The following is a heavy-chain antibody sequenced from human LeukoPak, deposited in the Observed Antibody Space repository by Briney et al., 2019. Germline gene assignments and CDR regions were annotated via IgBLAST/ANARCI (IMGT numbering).Heavy chain of an antibody. J-gene: IGHJ4*02. CDR3: ARETPRRGETRDGYR. CDR2: IKEDGSET. D-gene: IGHD5-24*01. CDR1: GFTFKKYW. Sequence: PGESLRLSCAASGFTFKKYWMNWVRQVPGKGLECLGNIKEDGSETYYADSVKGRFTISRDNPKNLLFLQINSLRVEDTVVYYCARETPRRGETRDGYRWGQGTLVTVSS. V-gene: IGHV3-7*01.